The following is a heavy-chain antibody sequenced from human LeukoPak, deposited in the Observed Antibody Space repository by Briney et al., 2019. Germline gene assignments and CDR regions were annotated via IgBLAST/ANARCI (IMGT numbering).Heavy chain of an antibody. CDR2: IKSKTDGGTT. CDR3: TTSRRIGSARDY. J-gene: IGHJ4*02. Sequence: GGSLRLSCAASGFSFSDAWMSWVRQAPGKGLEWVGRIKSKTDGGTTDYAAPVKGRFTISRDDSKNTLYLQMNSLKTEDTAVYYCTTSRRIGSARDYWGQGTLVTVSS. V-gene: IGHV3-15*01. D-gene: IGHD1-26*01. CDR1: GFSFSDAW.